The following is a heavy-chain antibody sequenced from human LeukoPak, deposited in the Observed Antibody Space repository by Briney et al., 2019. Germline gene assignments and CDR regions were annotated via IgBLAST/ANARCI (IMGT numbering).Heavy chain of an antibody. J-gene: IGHJ4*02. CDR3: ARVPLAAAGTGGYYFDY. CDR1: GGSISSGSYY. D-gene: IGHD6-13*01. Sequence: KPSETLSLTCTVSGGSISSGSYYWSWIRQPAGKGLEWIGRIYTSVSTNYNPSLKSRVTISVDTSKNKFSLKLSSVTAADTAVYYCARVPLAAAGTGGYYFDYWGQGTLVTVSS. CDR2: IYTSVST. V-gene: IGHV4-61*02.